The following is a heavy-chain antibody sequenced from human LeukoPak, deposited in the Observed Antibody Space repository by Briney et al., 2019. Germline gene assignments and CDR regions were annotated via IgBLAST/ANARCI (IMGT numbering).Heavy chain of an antibody. Sequence: SETLSLTCTVSGGSLSSYYWSWIRQPAGKGLEWIGRIYTSGSTNYNPSLKSRVTMSVDTSKNQFSLKLSSVTAADTAVYYCARDRGYSSGWYESSWFDPWGQGTLVTVSS. CDR1: GGSLSSYY. J-gene: IGHJ5*02. V-gene: IGHV4-4*07. CDR2: IYTSGST. CDR3: ARDRGYSSGWYESSWFDP. D-gene: IGHD6-19*01.